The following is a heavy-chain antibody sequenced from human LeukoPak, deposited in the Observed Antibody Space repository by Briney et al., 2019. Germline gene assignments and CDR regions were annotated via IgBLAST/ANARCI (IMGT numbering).Heavy chain of an antibody. CDR1: EFIFGAYW. V-gene: IGHV3-7*01. CDR2: IDQAGSEK. Sequence: GGSLRLSCAASEFIFGAYWMTWVRQAPGKGLEWVANIDQAGSEKYYMDSVKGRFTISRDNAKKSLFLQMNSLTAEDTGLYYCVRSLERFGTRDYWGQGTLVTVSS. CDR3: VRSLERFGTRDY. J-gene: IGHJ4*02. D-gene: IGHD3-10*01.